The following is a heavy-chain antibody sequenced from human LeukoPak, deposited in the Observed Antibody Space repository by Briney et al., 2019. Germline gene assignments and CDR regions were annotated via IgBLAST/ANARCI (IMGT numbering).Heavy chain of an antibody. V-gene: IGHV4-4*02. CDR1: GGSISSSNW. CDR2: IYHSGST. D-gene: IGHD3-3*01. Sequence: PSETLSLTCAVSGGSISSSNWWSWVRQPPGKGLEWIGEIYHSGSTNYNPSLKSRVTISVDTSKNQFSLKLSSVTAADTAVYYCARDPIGSGGEDYWGQGTLVTVSS. J-gene: IGHJ4*02. CDR3: ARDPIGSGGEDY.